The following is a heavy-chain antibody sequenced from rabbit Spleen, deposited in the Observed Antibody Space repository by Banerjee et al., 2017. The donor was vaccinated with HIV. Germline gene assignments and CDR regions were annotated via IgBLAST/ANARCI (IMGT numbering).Heavy chain of an antibody. CDR1: GVSFSSNHY. J-gene: IGHJ3*01. D-gene: IGHD1-1*01. Sequence: QSLEESGGGLVKPGASLTLTCTASGVSFSSNHYMCWVRQAPGKGLEWIGYIYSRDGRTWYASWAKGRFSLSKTPTTVTLQVTSLTAADTATYFCAGGIGYWGTRLDLWGPGTLVTVS. CDR3: AGGIGYWGTRLDL. V-gene: IGHV1S40*01. CDR2: IYSRDGRT.